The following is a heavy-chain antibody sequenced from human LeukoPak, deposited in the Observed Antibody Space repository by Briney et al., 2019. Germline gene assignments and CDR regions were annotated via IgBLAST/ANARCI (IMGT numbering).Heavy chain of an antibody. CDR3: ARDGSSGRHDEYFPH. CDR2: ISGSGGST. D-gene: IGHD1-26*01. CDR1: GFTFSSYG. Sequence: GGSLRLSCAASGFTFSSYGMSWVRQAPGKGLEWVSAISGSGGSTYYADSVKGRFTISRDNSKNTLYLQMNSLRVEDTALYYCARDGSSGRHDEYFPHWGQGTLVTVSS. V-gene: IGHV3-23*01. J-gene: IGHJ1*01.